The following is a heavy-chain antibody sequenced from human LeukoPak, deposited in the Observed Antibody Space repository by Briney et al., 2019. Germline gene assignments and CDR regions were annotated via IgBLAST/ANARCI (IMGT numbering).Heavy chain of an antibody. CDR1: GGSITNTFFF. CDR2: INYDGRT. Sequence: SETLSLTCPVSGGSITNTFFFWAWIRQSPGRGLEWIATINYDGRTHYNPSLRSRVTISLDTARNQFSLTLNSVTAADTAVYYCARRSTSGYYYFDYWGQGTRVTVSS. J-gene: IGHJ4*02. V-gene: IGHV4-39*01. CDR3: ARRSTSGYYYFDY. D-gene: IGHD3-22*01.